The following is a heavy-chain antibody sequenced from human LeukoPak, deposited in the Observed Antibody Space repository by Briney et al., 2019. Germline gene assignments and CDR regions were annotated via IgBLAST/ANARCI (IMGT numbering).Heavy chain of an antibody. V-gene: IGHV4-34*01. J-gene: IGHJ5*02. Sequence: PSETLSLTCAVYGGSFSGYYWSWIRQPPGKGLEWIGEINHSGSTNYNPSLKSRVTISVDTSKNQFSLKLSSVTAADTAVYYCARRGYCSSTSCYEYWSDPWGQGTLVTVSS. D-gene: IGHD2-2*01. CDR1: GGSFSGYY. CDR3: ARRGYCSSTSCYEYWSDP. CDR2: INHSGST.